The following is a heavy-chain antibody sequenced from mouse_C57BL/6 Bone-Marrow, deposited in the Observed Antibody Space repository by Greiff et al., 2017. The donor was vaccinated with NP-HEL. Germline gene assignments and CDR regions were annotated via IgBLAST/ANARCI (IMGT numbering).Heavy chain of an antibody. CDR3: AGCDYGRNYYAMDY. V-gene: IGHV1-81*01. D-gene: IGHD1-1*01. Sequence: QVQLQQSGAELARPGASVKLSCKASGYTFTSYGISWVKQRTGQGLEWIGEIYPRSGNTYYNEKFKGKATLTADKSSSTAYMELRSLTSEDSAVYFCAGCDYGRNYYAMDYWGQGTSVTVTS. CDR2: IYPRSGNT. J-gene: IGHJ4*01. CDR1: GYTFTSYG.